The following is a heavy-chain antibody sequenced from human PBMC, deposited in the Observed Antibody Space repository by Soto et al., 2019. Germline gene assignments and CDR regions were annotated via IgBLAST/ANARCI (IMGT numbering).Heavy chain of an antibody. J-gene: IGHJ4*02. Sequence: GGSLRLSCAASGFTFSSYAMHWVRQAPGKGLEWVAVISYDGSNKYYADSVKGRFTISRDNSKNTLYLQMNSLRAEDTAVYYCSKDQTVVLRFLEWFTGFDYWGQGTLVTVSS. CDR2: ISYDGSNK. CDR1: GFTFSSYA. V-gene: IGHV3-30*04. D-gene: IGHD3-3*01. CDR3: SKDQTVVLRFLEWFTGFDY.